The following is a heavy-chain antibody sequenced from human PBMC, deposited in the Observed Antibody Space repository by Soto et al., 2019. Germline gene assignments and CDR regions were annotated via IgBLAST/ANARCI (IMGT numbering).Heavy chain of an antibody. V-gene: IGHV4-39*01. Sequence: SETLSLSVTVSGGPISGSSYYWGCIRQPPGKGLESIWSIYYSGSTYYNPSLKSRVTISVYTSKNQFSLKLRSVTAADTAVYYCARNRFKYCSSTSCSLFDYWRQGTLVTVSS. CDR2: IYYSGST. CDR1: GGPISGSSYY. CDR3: ARNRFKYCSSTSCSLFDY. J-gene: IGHJ4*02. D-gene: IGHD2-2*01.